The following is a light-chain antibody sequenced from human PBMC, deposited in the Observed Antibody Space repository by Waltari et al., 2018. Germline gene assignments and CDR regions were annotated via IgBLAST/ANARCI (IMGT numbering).Light chain of an antibody. V-gene: IGKV3-20*01. CDR1: QSVSRT. CDR3: QHYVRLPAT. Sequence: EIVFTQSPGTLSLSPGERATLSCRASQSVSRTLAWYQQKPGQAPKLLIYGASIRATGIPERFTGSGSGTDFSLTISSLEPEDFAIYFCQHYVRLPATFGQGTKVEIK. CDR2: GAS. J-gene: IGKJ1*01.